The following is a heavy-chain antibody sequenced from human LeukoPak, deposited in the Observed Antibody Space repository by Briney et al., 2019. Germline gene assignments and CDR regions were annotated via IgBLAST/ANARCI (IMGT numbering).Heavy chain of an antibody. CDR3: TRDPSNSGSYSRLDY. CDR2: IGAGGTSV. J-gene: IGHJ4*02. CDR1: GFTFSSYS. Sequence: GGSLRLSCAASGFTFSSYSMNWVRQAPGKGLEWVSYIGAGGTSVYYADSVRGRFTISRDNAKNSLYLQMNSLRAEDTALYYCTRDPSNSGSYSRLDYWGQGTLVTVSS. D-gene: IGHD1-26*01. V-gene: IGHV3-48*04.